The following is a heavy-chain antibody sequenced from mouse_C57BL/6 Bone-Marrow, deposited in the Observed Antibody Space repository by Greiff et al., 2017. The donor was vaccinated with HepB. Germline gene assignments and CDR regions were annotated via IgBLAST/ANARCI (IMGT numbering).Heavy chain of an antibody. Sequence: EVKLVESGGGLVKPGGSLKLSCAASGFTFSSYAMSWVRQTPEKRLEWVATISDGGSYTYYPDNVKGRFTISRDNAKNNLYLQMSHLKSEDTAMYYCARGVGGEGLYAMDYWGQGTSVTVSS. CDR1: GFTFSSYA. V-gene: IGHV5-4*03. D-gene: IGHD1-1*01. CDR2: ISDGGSYT. CDR3: ARGVGGEGLYAMDY. J-gene: IGHJ4*01.